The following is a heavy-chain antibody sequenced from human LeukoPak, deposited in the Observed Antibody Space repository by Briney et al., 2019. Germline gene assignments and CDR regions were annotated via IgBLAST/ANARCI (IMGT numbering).Heavy chain of an antibody. Sequence: PSETLSLTCAVYGGSFSGYYWSWIRQPPGKGMEWIGEINHSGSTNYNPSLKSRVTISVDTSKNQFSLKLSSVTAADTAVYYCARDSYYMDVWGKGTTVTVSS. CDR1: GGSFSGYY. J-gene: IGHJ6*03. V-gene: IGHV4-34*01. CDR3: ARDSYYMDV. CDR2: INHSGST.